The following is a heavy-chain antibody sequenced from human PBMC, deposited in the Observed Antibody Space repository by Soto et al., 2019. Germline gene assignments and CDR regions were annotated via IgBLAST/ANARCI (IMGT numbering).Heavy chain of an antibody. J-gene: IGHJ6*02. V-gene: IGHV3-7*03. Sequence: QAGGSLRLSCAASGFTFSSYWMSWVRQAPGKGLEWVANIKQDGSEKYYVDSVKGRFTISRDNAKNSLYLQMNSLRAEDTAVYYCARLHYGSGMYYYGMDVWGQGTTVTVSS. D-gene: IGHD3-10*01. CDR1: GFTFSSYW. CDR2: IKQDGSEK. CDR3: ARLHYGSGMYYYGMDV.